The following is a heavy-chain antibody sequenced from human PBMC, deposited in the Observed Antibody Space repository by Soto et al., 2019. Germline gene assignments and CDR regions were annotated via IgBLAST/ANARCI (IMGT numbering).Heavy chain of an antibody. CDR2: IYHSGST. Sequence: SETLSLTCAVSGGSISSSNWWSWVRQPPGKGLEWIGEIYHSGSTNYNPSLKSRVTISVDKSKNQFSLKLSSVTAADTAVYYCARDLGWDIAAAGTNYYYGMDVWGQGTTVTVSS. J-gene: IGHJ6*02. D-gene: IGHD6-13*01. CDR1: GGSISSSNW. CDR3: ARDLGWDIAAAGTNYYYGMDV. V-gene: IGHV4-4*02.